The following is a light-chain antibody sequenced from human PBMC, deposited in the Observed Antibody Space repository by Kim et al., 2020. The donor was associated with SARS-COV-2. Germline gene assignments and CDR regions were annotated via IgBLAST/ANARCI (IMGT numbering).Light chain of an antibody. Sequence: SSELTQDPAVSVALGQTLRITCQGDSLRKYYASWYQQKPGQAPVLVIYGKNNRPSGIPDRFSGSSSGDTVSLTITGAQAEDEAVYYCYSRDSSGDHLVFGGGTQLTVL. CDR1: SLRKYY. CDR2: GKN. V-gene: IGLV3-19*01. CDR3: YSRDSSGDHLV. J-gene: IGLJ2*01.